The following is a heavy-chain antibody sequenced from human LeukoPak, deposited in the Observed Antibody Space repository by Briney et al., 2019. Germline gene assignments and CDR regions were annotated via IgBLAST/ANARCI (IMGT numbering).Heavy chain of an antibody. D-gene: IGHD6-13*01. Sequence: RASVKVSCKASGGTFSSYAISWVRQAPGQGLEWMGGIIPIFGTANYAQKFQGRVTITTDESTSTAYMELSSLRSEDTAVYYCARAHSSSWAYYYYMDVWGKGTTVTVSS. J-gene: IGHJ6*03. CDR1: GGTFSSYA. CDR2: IIPIFGTA. CDR3: ARAHSSSWAYYYYMDV. V-gene: IGHV1-69*05.